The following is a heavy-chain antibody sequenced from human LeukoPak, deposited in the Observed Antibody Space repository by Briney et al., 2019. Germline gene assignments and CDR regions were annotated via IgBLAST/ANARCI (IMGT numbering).Heavy chain of an antibody. CDR2: IIPIFGTA. CDR3: ARTSRYCSGGSCYSH. V-gene: IGHV1-69*13. CDR1: GGTFSSYA. Sequence: ASVNVSYKASGGTFSSYAISWVRQAPGQGLEWMGGIIPIFGTANYAQKFQGRVTITADESTSTAYMELSSLRSEDTAVYYCARTSRYCSGGSCYSHWGQGTLVTVSS. J-gene: IGHJ4*02. D-gene: IGHD2-15*01.